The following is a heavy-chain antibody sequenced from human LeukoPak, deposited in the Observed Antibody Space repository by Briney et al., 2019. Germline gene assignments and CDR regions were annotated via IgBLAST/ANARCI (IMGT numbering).Heavy chain of an antibody. CDR1: GGTFSSYD. CDR2: MNPNSGNT. J-gene: IGHJ4*02. D-gene: IGHD1-26*01. CDR3: ARGLGWELHSDYFDY. Sequence: ASVKVSCKASGGTFSSYDINWVRQATGQGLEWMGWMNPNSGNTGYAQKFQGRVTITRNTSISTAYMELSSLRSEDTAAYYCARGLGWELHSDYFDYWGQGTLVTVSS. V-gene: IGHV1-8*03.